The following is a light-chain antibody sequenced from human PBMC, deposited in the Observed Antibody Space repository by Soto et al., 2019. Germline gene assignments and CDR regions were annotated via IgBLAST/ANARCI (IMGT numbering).Light chain of an antibody. V-gene: IGKV1-39*01. Sequence: DIQMTQSPSSLSASVGDRVTITCRASQSISSYLNWYQQKPGKAPKLLIYAASSLQSGVPSRFSGSGSGTDFTLTISSLQPEDFATYYCQQSYSTPSFCGGTKV. CDR1: QSISSY. J-gene: IGKJ4*01. CDR2: AAS. CDR3: QQSYSTPS.